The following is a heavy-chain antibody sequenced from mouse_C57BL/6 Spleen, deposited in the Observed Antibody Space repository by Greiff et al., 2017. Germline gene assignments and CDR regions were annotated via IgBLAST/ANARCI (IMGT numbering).Heavy chain of an antibody. J-gene: IGHJ3*01. CDR2: IYPGGGYT. CDR3: AREENGEGFAY. V-gene: IGHV1-63*01. D-gene: IGHD1-1*01. Sequence: VQLQQSGAELVRPGTSVKMSCKASGYTFTNYWIGWAKQRPGHGLEWIGDIYPGGGYTNYNEKFKGKATLTADKSSSTAYMQFSSLTSEDSAIYYCAREENGEGFAYWGQGTLVTVSA. CDR1: GYTFTNYW.